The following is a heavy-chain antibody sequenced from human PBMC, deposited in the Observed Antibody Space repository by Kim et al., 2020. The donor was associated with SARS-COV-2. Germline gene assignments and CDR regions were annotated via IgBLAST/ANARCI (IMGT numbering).Heavy chain of an antibody. CDR3: ARGGSYDNFGYSFKYYSYGLDV. J-gene: IGHJ6*02. CDR2: VNNRGSM. V-gene: IGHV4-34*01. CDR1: GGSFTGYY. D-gene: IGHD3-10*01. Sequence: SETLSLTCAVYGGSFTGYYWTWIRQTPAKGLEWIGEVNNRGSMNYNPSLKSRLTMAVDKSKNQFSLKLSSVTAADMAVYYCARGGSYDNFGYSFKYYSYGLDVWGQGTTVIVSS.